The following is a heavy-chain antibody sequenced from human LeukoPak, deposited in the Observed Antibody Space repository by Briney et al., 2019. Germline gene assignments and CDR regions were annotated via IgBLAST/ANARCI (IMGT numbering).Heavy chain of an antibody. J-gene: IGHJ4*02. CDR1: GYTLTELS. Sequence: ASVKVSCKVSGYTLTELSMHWVRQAPGKGLEWMGGFDPEDGETIYAQKFQGRATMTEDTSTDTAYMELSSLRSEDTAVYYCATGLFFQVDTAMATAPYFDYWGQGTLVTVSS. CDR2: FDPEDGET. V-gene: IGHV1-24*01. D-gene: IGHD5-18*01. CDR3: ATGLFFQVDTAMATAPYFDY.